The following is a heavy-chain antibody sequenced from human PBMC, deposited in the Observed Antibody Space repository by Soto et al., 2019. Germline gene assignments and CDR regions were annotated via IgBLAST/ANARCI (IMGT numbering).Heavy chain of an antibody. D-gene: IGHD2-15*01. Sequence: QLQLQESGPGLVKPSETLSLTCTVSGGSISSSSYYWGWIRQPPGTGLEWIGSIYYSGSTYYNPFLKRRLTISIYSSKNQFSLDPSPLTASNSAVYSCAGSLGVVVAAAPQYNWFDPWGQGSLVTVSS. CDR3: AGSLGVVVAAAPQYNWFDP. CDR1: GGSISSSSYY. V-gene: IGHV4-39*01. J-gene: IGHJ5*02. CDR2: IYYSGST.